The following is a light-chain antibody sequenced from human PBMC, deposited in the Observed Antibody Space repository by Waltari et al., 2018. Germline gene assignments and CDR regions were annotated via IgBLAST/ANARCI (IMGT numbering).Light chain of an antibody. Sequence: VVLTQSPATLSVSPGETAIISCRASQSVSSNLASYQQKTGQAPRLLIYDASTRASSIPTRCISSRSATEFTLTINSLQSEDSATYYCQQYNRWPPITFGQGTRLDIK. V-gene: IGKV3-15*01. CDR1: QSVSSN. CDR3: QQYNRWPPIT. J-gene: IGKJ5*01. CDR2: DAS.